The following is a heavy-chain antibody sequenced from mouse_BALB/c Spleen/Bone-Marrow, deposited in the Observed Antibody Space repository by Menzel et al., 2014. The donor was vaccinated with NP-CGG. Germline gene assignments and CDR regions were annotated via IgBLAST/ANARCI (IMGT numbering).Heavy chain of an antibody. CDR1: GYAFSSSW. D-gene: IGHD2-1*01. J-gene: IGHJ1*01. Sequence: QDQLQQSGPELVKPGASVKISCKASGYAFSSSWMNWVKQRPGQGLEWIGRIYPGDGDTNYNGKFKGKATLTADKSSSTAYMQLSSLTSVDSAVYFCARHAYGNSYWYFDVWGAGTTVTVSS. CDR2: IYPGDGDT. CDR3: ARHAYGNSYWYFDV. V-gene: IGHV1-82*01.